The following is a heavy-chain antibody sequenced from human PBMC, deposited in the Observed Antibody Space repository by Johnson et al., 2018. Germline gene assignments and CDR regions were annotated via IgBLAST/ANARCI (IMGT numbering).Heavy chain of an antibody. D-gene: IGHD3-3*02. CDR1: GFTFSSYA. V-gene: IGHV3-30-3*01. Sequence: QVQLVQSGGGVVQPGRSLRLSCAASGFTFSSYAMHWVRQAPGKGLEWVAVISYDGSNKYYADSVKGRFTISRDNGQNSLYLQMNSLRDEDTAVYYCARDLHYAFDFWGPGTMVTVSS. J-gene: IGHJ3*01. CDR3: ARDLHYAFDF. CDR2: ISYDGSNK.